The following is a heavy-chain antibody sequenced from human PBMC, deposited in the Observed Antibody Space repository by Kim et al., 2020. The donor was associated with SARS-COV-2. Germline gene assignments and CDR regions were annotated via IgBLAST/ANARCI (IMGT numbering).Heavy chain of an antibody. CDR3: ARIPGGSSSWYYFDH. CDR2: ISGNTGYT. CDR1: GFSFSDYY. Sequence: LSLTCAASGFSFSDYYMIWIRQTPGKGLEWVSYISGNTGYTNYADSVKGRFTISRDNTKNSLYLQMTSLRAEDTALYYCARIPGGSSSWYYFDHWGQGTLVTVSS. J-gene: IGHJ4*02. V-gene: IGHV3-11*03. D-gene: IGHD6-13*01.